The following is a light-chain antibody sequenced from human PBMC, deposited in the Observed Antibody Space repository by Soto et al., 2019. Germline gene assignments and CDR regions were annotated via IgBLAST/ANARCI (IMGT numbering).Light chain of an antibody. CDR1: RSDVGGYNY. CDR2: DVS. V-gene: IGLV2-14*01. Sequence: QSVLTQPASVSGSPGQSITISCTGTRSDVGGYNYVSWYQQHPGKAPKVMIYDVSNRPSGVSNRFSGSKSGNTASLTISGLQAEDESDYSCSSYTSISTSYVFGTGTKVTDL. CDR3: SSYTSISTSYV. J-gene: IGLJ1*01.